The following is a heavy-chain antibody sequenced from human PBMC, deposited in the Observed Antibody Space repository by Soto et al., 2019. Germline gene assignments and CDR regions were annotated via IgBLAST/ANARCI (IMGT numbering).Heavy chain of an antibody. Sequence: ASVKVSCKASAYTFIDYYMHWVRQAPGQGLEWMGWINPKSGATKYAQKFQGRVSMTRVTSISTAYMELSSLRSDDTALYYCAKDPNVVVVPAATGGMDVWGQATTVTVSS. V-gene: IGHV1-2*02. CDR1: AYTFIDYY. J-gene: IGHJ6*02. CDR2: INPKSGAT. D-gene: IGHD2-2*01. CDR3: AKDPNVVVVPAATGGMDV.